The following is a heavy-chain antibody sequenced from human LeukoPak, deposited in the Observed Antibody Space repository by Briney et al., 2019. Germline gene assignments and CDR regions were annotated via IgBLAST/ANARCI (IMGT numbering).Heavy chain of an antibody. CDR1: GGSISSRPYY. Sequence: SETLSLTCIVSGGSISSRPYYWGWIRQPPGKGLEWIGSIHYTGNTYYNPSLKSRVTISVDTSRNQFSLRMTSVTAADTAVYYCARAVQYSSGRVIDYWGQGTLVTVSS. D-gene: IGHD6-19*01. J-gene: IGHJ4*02. CDR3: ARAVQYSSGRVIDY. V-gene: IGHV4-39*07. CDR2: IHYTGNT.